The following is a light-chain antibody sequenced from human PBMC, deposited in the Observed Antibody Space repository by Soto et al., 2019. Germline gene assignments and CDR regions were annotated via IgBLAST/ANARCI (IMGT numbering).Light chain of an antibody. V-gene: IGKV1-5*01. J-gene: IGKJ5*01. CDR2: DAS. CDR1: QSVTRK. Sequence: DIQMTQSPSTLSASVGDRVTITCRASQSVTRKLAWYQQKPGKAPKLLIFDASTLKSGVPSRFSGSGSATEFTLTISSLQPDDFATYYCQHYKSYSISFGQGTRLAIK. CDR3: QHYKSYSIS.